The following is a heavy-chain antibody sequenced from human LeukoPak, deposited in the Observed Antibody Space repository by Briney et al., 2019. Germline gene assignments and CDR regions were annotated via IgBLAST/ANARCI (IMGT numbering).Heavy chain of an antibody. V-gene: IGHV6-1*01. CDR2: TYYRSRWVS. CDR3: ASSRPGGAFDI. J-gene: IGHJ3*02. Sequence: SQTLSLTCAISGDSVSSNSAAWNWIRQTPWRGLEWLGRTYYRSRWVSDYAESVKSRITVNPDTSKNQFSLKLSSVTAADTAVYYCASSRPGGAFDIWGQGTMVTVSS. CDR1: GDSVSSNSAA.